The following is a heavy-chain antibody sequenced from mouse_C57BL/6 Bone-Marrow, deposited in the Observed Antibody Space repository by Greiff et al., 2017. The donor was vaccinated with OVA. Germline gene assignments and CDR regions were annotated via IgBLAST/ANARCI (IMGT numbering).Heavy chain of an antibody. D-gene: IGHD1-1*02. V-gene: IGHV5-6*02. CDR1: GFTFSSYG. Sequence: EVKLVESGGDLVKPGGSLKLSCAASGFTFSSYGMSWVRQTPDKRLEWVATISSGGSYTYYPDSVKGRFTISRDNAKNTLYLQMSSLKSEDTAMYYCARRFGTFAYWGQGTLVTVSA. CDR3: ARRFGTFAY. CDR2: ISSGGSYT. J-gene: IGHJ3*01.